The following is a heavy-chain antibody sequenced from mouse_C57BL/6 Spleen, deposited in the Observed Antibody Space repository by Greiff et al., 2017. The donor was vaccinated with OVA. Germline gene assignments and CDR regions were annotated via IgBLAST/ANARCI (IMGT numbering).Heavy chain of an antibody. CDR3: TREEIYDGFAY. J-gene: IGHJ3*01. V-gene: IGHV5-9-1*02. D-gene: IGHD2-3*01. CDR2: ISSGGDYI. CDR1: GFTFSSYA. Sequence: EVKLQESGEGLVKPGGSLKLSCAASGFTFSSYAMSWVRQTPEKRLEWVAYISSGGDYIYYADTVKGRFTISRDNARNTLYLQMSSLKSEDTAMYYCTREEIYDGFAYWGQGTLVTVSA.